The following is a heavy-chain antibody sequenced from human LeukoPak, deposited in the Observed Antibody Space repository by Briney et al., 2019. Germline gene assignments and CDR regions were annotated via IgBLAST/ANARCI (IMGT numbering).Heavy chain of an antibody. CDR2: ISWNSGSI. V-gene: IGHV3-9*01. D-gene: IGHD6-13*01. CDR1: GFTFDDYA. Sequence: GRSLRLSCAASGFTFDDYAMHWVRQAPGKGLEWVSGISWNSGSIGYADSVKGRFTISRDNAKNSLYLQMNSLRAEDTALYYCAKDRAAAGSGSHDYWGQGTLVTVSS. CDR3: AKDRAAAGSGSHDY. J-gene: IGHJ4*02.